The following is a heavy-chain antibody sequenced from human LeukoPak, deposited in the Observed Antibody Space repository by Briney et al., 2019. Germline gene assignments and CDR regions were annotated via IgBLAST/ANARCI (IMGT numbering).Heavy chain of an antibody. J-gene: IGHJ4*02. D-gene: IGHD6-6*01. Sequence: GGSLRLSCAASGFTFSDYYMTWLRQAPGKGLEWVSYISTGNIIYYADSVKGRFTISRDNHKNSLYLQMSSLRAEDTAVYYCARDRTTYSSSSFDYWGQGTLVTVSS. CDR1: GFTFSDYY. CDR2: ISTGNII. CDR3: ARDRTTYSSSSFDY. V-gene: IGHV3-11*01.